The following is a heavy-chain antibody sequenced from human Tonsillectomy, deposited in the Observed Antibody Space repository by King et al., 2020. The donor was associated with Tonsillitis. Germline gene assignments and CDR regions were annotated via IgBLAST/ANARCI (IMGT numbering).Heavy chain of an antibody. CDR1: GYTFNSYD. CDR3: ARVIFKYSSSSVRRYNYYGMDV. V-gene: IGHV1-8*01. D-gene: IGHD6-6*01. J-gene: IGHJ6*02. Sequence: VQLVESGAEVRKPGASVKVSCKASGYTFNSYDINWVRQAAGQGLEWMGWMNPKSANTGYAQKFQGRVSLSRNSSTRTAYMELSSLRSEDTAVYYCARVIFKYSSSSVRRYNYYGMDVWGQGTTVTVSS. CDR2: MNPKSANT.